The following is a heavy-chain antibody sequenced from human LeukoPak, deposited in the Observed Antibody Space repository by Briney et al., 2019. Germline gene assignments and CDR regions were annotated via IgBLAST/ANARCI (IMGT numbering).Heavy chain of an antibody. CDR3: ASQYYDFWSGYPDY. Sequence: GGSLRLSCAASGFTFSSYWMSWVRQAPGKGLEWVSYISSSSSTIYYADSVKGRFTISRDNAKNSLYLQMNSLRAEDTAVYYCASQYYDFWSGYPDYWGQGTLVTVSS. D-gene: IGHD3-3*01. CDR1: GFTFSSYW. CDR2: ISSSSSTI. J-gene: IGHJ4*02. V-gene: IGHV3-48*01.